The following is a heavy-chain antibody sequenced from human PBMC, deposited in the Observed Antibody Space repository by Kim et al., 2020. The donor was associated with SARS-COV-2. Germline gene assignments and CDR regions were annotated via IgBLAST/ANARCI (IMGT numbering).Heavy chain of an antibody. CDR2: IYHSGST. CDR1: GGSISSSNW. Sequence: SETLSLTCAVSGGSISSSNWWSWVRQPPGKGLEWIGEIYHSGSTNYNPSLKSRVTISVDKSKNQFSLKLSSVTAADTAVYYCARELQDSGSQNFDYWGQGTLVTVSS. D-gene: IGHD6-19*01. V-gene: IGHV4-4*02. J-gene: IGHJ4*02. CDR3: ARELQDSGSQNFDY.